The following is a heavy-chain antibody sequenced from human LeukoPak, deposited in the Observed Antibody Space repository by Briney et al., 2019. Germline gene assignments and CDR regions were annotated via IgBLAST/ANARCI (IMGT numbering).Heavy chain of an antibody. V-gene: IGHV4-30-4*01. Sequence: SQTLSLTCTVSGGSISIGDYYWSWIRQPPGKGLEWIGYIYYSGSTNYNPSLKSRVTISVDTSKNQFSLKLSSVTAADTAVYYCARPQNKGYSSGWYLFAFDIWGQGTMVTVSS. J-gene: IGHJ3*02. D-gene: IGHD6-19*01. CDR3: ARPQNKGYSSGWYLFAFDI. CDR2: IYYSGST. CDR1: GGSISIGDYY.